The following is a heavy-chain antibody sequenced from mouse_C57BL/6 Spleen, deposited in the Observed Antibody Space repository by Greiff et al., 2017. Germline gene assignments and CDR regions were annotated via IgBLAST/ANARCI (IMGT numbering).Heavy chain of an antibody. V-gene: IGHV1-82*01. CDR3: ARRSSYGNYAMDY. Sequence: QVQLQQSGPELVKPGASVQISCKASGYAFSSSWMNWVKQRPGKGLEWIGRIYPGDGDTNYNGKFKGKATLTADKSSSTAYMQLSSLTSEDSAVYFCARRSSYGNYAMDYWGQGTSVTVSS. CDR2: IYPGDGDT. J-gene: IGHJ4*01. D-gene: IGHD2-1*01. CDR1: GYAFSSSW.